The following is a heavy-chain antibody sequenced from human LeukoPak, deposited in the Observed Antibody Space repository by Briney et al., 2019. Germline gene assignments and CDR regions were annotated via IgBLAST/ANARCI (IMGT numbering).Heavy chain of an antibody. D-gene: IGHD3-3*01. Sequence: PGGSLRLSCAASGFTFSSYGMHWVRQAPGKGLEGVAVIWYYGSNKYYGDSVKGRFTISRDNAKNSLYLQMNRLRAEDTAVYYCARDRHYDFWSGYYYFDYWGQGTLVTVSS. V-gene: IGHV3-33*01. J-gene: IGHJ4*02. CDR2: IWYYGSNK. CDR3: ARDRHYDFWSGYYYFDY. CDR1: GFTFSSYG.